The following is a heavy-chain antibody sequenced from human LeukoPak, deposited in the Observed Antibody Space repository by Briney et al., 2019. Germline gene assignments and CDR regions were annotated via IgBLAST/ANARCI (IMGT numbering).Heavy chain of an antibody. CDR3: ANLSIDY. CDR2: IPDSGNT. J-gene: IGHJ4*02. D-gene: IGHD3-16*02. Sequence: SETLSLTCTVSGGSINNYYWSWIRQPPGKGLEWIGSIPDSGNTYYNPSLKSRVTISVDTSKKQFSLKLNSVTAADTAVYYCANLSIDYWGQGILVTVSS. V-gene: IGHV4-59*08. CDR1: GGSINNYY.